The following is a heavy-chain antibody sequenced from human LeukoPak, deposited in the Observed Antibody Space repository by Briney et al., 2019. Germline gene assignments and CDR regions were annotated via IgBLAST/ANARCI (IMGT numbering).Heavy chain of an antibody. V-gene: IGHV4-4*02. D-gene: IGHD1-26*01. CDR3: ARAPEGGSSWPGPDRIDY. Sequence: PSGTLSLTCAVSGGSISSSNWWSWVRQPPGKGLEWIGEIYHSGSTNYNPSLKSRVTISVDKSKNQFSLKLSSVTAADTAVYYCARAPEGGSSWPGPDRIDYWGQGTLVTVSS. J-gene: IGHJ4*02. CDR1: GGSISSSNW. CDR2: IYHSGST.